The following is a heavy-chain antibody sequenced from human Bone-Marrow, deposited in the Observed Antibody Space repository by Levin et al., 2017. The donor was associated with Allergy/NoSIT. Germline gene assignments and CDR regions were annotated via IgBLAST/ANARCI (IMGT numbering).Heavy chain of an antibody. CDR2: ISSSSDYI. J-gene: IGHJ3*01. D-gene: IGHD3-16*02. CDR3: ARGMRPTVITGTDASDV. Sequence: PGGSLRLSCAASGFTFSYYNMNWVRQAPGKGLEWVGSISSSSDYIYYAGSLKGRFTISRDNANNSLYLQMNTLRAEDTAVYYCARGMRPTVITGTDASDVWGQGTVVTVSS. CDR1: GFTFSYYN. V-gene: IGHV3-21*01.